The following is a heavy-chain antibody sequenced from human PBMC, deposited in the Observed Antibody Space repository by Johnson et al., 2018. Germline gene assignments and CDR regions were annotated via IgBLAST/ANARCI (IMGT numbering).Heavy chain of an antibody. D-gene: IGHD1-1*01. CDR2: ITSKTDGETT. CDR3: TTIQRGAFDI. CDR1: GFTFSNAW. V-gene: IGHV3-15*07. J-gene: IGHJ3*02. Sequence: EVQLLESGGGLVKPGGSXRLSCAASGFTFSNAWMNWVRQAPGKGLEWVGRITSKTDGETTDYAAPVKGRFAISRDDSKNTLYVQMNSLKTEDTAVYYCTTIQRGAFDIWGQGTTVTVSS.